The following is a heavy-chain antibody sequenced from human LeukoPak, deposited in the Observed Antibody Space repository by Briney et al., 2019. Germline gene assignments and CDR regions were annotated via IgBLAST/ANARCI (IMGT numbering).Heavy chain of an antibody. D-gene: IGHD6-13*01. CDR1: GDSISSGDYY. Sequence: SETLSLTCTVSGDSISSGDYYWSWIRQPAGKGLEWIGRISSSGSTNYNPSLKSRVTISVDTSKNQFSLKLSSVTAADTAVYYCARVVAAAGSVDYWGQGTLVTVSS. J-gene: IGHJ4*02. CDR2: ISSSGST. V-gene: IGHV4-61*02. CDR3: ARVVAAAGSVDY.